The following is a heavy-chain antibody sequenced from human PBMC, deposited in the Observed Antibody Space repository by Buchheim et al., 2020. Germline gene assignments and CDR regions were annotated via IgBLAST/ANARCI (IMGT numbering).Heavy chain of an antibody. V-gene: IGHV3-74*01. Sequence: EVQLVESGGGLIQPGGSLRLSCATSGFTFSRFWMHWVRQAPGKGLVWVSRIDEYGTITNYADSVKGRFTISRDNARKPLYLQMNSLRVEDTAVYYCVRDLVGGSDYWGQGIL. J-gene: IGHJ4*02. CDR1: GFTFSRFW. CDR2: IDEYGTIT. CDR3: VRDLVGGSDY. D-gene: IGHD6-25*01.